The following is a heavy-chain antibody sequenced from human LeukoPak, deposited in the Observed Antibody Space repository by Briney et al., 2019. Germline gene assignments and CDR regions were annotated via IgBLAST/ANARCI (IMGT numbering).Heavy chain of an antibody. D-gene: IGHD1-26*01. CDR2: IGGGGVTT. Sequence: AGWSLRLSCAASGFTFSSYSMHWVRQAPGKGPEFVSVIGGGGVTTFYADSVKDRFTISRDNSKNTLYLEMGSLRAEDMAVYYCAREGGGSGLWYYDLWGRGTLVTVSS. CDR1: GFTFSSYS. V-gene: IGHV3-64*02. J-gene: IGHJ2*01. CDR3: AREGGGSGLWYYDL.